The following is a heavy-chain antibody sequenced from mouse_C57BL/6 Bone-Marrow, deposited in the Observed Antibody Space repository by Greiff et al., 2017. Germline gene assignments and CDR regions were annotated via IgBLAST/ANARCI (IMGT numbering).Heavy chain of an antibody. J-gene: IGHJ2*01. CDR3: AREDYYFDY. V-gene: IGHV1-81*01. CDR2: IYPRSGNT. CDR1: GYTFTSYG. Sequence: VKLVESGAELARPGASVKLSCKASGYTFTSYGISWVKQRTGQGLEWIGEIYPRSGNTYYNEKFKGKATLTADKSSSTAYMELRSLTSEDSAVYFCAREDYYFDYWGQGTTLTVSS.